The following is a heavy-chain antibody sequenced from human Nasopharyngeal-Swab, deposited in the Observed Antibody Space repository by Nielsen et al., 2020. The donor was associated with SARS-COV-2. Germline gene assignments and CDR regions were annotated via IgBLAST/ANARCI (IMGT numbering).Heavy chain of an antibody. CDR2: IYFSGST. V-gene: IGHV4-39*01. CDR3: ATTYYDSSSYYYWFDP. J-gene: IGHJ5*02. CDR1: GGSISSSSYY. D-gene: IGHD3-22*01. Sequence: GSLRLSCTVSGGSISSSSYYWGWIRQPPGKGLEWIGSIYFSGSTYYNPSLKSRVTITVDTSKNQFSLKLSSVTAADTAVYYCATTYYDSSSYYYWFDPWGQGTLVTVSS.